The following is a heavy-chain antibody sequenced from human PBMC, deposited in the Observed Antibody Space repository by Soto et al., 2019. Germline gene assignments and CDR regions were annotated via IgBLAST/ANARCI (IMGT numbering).Heavy chain of an antibody. CDR3: ARSRGSYYSNFDS. D-gene: IGHD3-10*01. CDR2: VIPILGAS. CDR1: ADTFTGYT. J-gene: IGHJ4*02. Sequence: QVQLVQSGAEVKKPGSSVKVSCKASADTFTGYTVTWVRQAPGQGLEWVGRVIPILGASNFAQKFQGRVTISADKSTDTAYMVLTGLTSEDTAVYYSARSRGSYYSNFDSWGQGTLVNVSS. V-gene: IGHV1-69*08.